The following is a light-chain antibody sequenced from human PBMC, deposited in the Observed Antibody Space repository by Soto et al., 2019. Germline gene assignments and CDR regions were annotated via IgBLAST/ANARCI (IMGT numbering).Light chain of an antibody. CDR3: SSNTAGGTLV. CDR1: RSDVGGDGY. Sequence: QSALTQPASVSGSPGQSITISCTGTRSDVGGDGYVSWYQQHPGKAPKVMIYEVTNRPAGVSFRFSGSKSVNTASLTISGLQAEDEADYYCSSNTAGGTLVFGRGTKVTVL. CDR2: EVT. V-gene: IGLV2-14*01. J-gene: IGLJ3*02.